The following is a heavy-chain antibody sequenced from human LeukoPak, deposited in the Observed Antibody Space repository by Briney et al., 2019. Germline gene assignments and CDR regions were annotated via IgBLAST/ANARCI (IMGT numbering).Heavy chain of an antibody. D-gene: IGHD2-15*01. V-gene: IGHV4-34*01. Sequence: SETLSLTCAVYGGSFSGYYWSWIRQPPGKGLEWIGEINHSGSTNYNPSLKSRVTISVDTSKNQFSLKLSSVTAADTAVYYCASSCSGGSCSTPTRLDYWGQGTLVTVSS. CDR2: INHSGST. J-gene: IGHJ4*02. CDR1: GGSFSGYY. CDR3: ASSCSGGSCSTPTRLDY.